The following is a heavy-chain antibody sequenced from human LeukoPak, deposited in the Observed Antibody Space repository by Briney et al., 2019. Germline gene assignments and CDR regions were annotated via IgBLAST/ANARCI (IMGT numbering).Heavy chain of an antibody. V-gene: IGHV4-31*03. Sequence: PSETLSLTCTVSGGSISSGGYYWSWIRQHPGKGLEWIGYIYYSGSTYYNPSLKSRVTISVDTSKNQFSLKLSSVTAADTAVYYCARGLRGYCDGDSCYLFDYWGQGILVTVSS. CDR3: ARGLRGYCDGDSCYLFDY. CDR2: IYYSGST. CDR1: GGSISSGGYY. D-gene: IGHD2-15*01. J-gene: IGHJ4*02.